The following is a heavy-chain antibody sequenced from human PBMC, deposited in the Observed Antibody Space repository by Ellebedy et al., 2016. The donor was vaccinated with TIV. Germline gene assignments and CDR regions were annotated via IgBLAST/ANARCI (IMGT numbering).Heavy chain of an antibody. CDR2: ISYDGNRK. D-gene: IGHD3-3*01. J-gene: IGHJ4*02. Sequence: PGGSLRLSCTAYGFAFSSYPMHWVRHAPGKGIEWVAVISYDGNRKTYADSVKGRFTISRDNSKNTFHLQMSTLRADDAAIYYCARDLFMESIWGQGTLVTVSS. CDR1: GFAFSSYP. V-gene: IGHV3-30*15. CDR3: ARDLFMESI.